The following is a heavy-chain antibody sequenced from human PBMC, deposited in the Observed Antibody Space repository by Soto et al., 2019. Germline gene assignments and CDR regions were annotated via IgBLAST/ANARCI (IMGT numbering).Heavy chain of an antibody. CDR2: MHHSGST. J-gene: IGHJ4*02. D-gene: IGHD3-10*01. V-gene: IGHV4-4*02. CDR3: ARGDISMATYYFDY. CDR1: GASLRSSNR. Sequence: PSETLSLTCTVSGASLRSSNRWSWVRQPPGKGLEWIGEMHHSGSTNYNSSLKSRVTTSVDKSKNQFSLKLSSVTAADTAVYYCARGDISMATYYFDYWGQGALVTVSS.